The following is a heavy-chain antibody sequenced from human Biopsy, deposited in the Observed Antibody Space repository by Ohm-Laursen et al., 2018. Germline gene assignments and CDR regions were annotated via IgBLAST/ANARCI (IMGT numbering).Heavy chain of an antibody. CDR3: VRSLRNCDFLDS. CDR1: GFNFDDYA. V-gene: IGHV3-9*01. Sequence: SLRLSCAASGFNFDDYAMHWIRQGPGKGLEWVAGLTWNSGTIAYAGSVRGRFTISRDNAKNSLYLQMNNLTSEDTALYYCVRSLRNCDFLDSWGQGTLVSVSS. CDR2: LTWNSGTI. J-gene: IGHJ4*02. D-gene: IGHD3-9*01.